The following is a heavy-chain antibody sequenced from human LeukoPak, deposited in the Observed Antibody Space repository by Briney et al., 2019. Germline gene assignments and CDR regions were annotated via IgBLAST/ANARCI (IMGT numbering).Heavy chain of an antibody. V-gene: IGHV6-1*01. CDR2: TYYRSKWYN. CDR1: GDSVSSSTSA. J-gene: IGHJ4*02. CDR3: VRGGHFDY. D-gene: IGHD3-16*01. Sequence: SQTLSLTCAIFGDSVSSSTSAWNWVMQSPSRGLEWLGRTYYRSKWYNDYAESVKSRIAINPDTSKNQFSLHLNSVTPEDTAVYYCVRGGHFDYWGQGTLVTLSS.